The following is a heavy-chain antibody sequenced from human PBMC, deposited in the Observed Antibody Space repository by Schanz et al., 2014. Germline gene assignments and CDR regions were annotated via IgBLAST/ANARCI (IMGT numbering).Heavy chain of an antibody. D-gene: IGHD3-10*01. CDR2: IGNGGVTI. V-gene: IGHV3-11*01. CDR1: GFPFSDYF. Sequence: QVQLVDSGGGLVKPGGSLRLSCTASGFPFSDYFMAWIRQPPGRGLEWVSYIGNGGVTIYYADSVKGRFTISRDNSKIPLYLQMNSLRAEDTAVYYCARIGGSVFDYWAQGTLVTVSS. J-gene: IGHJ4*02. CDR3: ARIGGSVFDY.